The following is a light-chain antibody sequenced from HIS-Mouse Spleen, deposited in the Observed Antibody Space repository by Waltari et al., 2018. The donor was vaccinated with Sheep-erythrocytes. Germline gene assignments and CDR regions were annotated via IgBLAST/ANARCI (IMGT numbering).Light chain of an antibody. CDR2: GAS. J-gene: IGKJ1*01. CDR1: PSVSSSY. Sequence: CRASPSVSSSYLAWYQQNPGQAPRLLIYGASSRATGIPDRFSGSGSGTDFTLTISRLEPEDFAVYYCQQYGSSLRTFGQGTKVEIK. V-gene: IGKV3-20*01. CDR3: QQYGSSLRT.